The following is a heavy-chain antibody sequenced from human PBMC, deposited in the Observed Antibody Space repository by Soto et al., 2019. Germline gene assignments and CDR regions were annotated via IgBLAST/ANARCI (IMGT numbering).Heavy chain of an antibody. V-gene: IGHV1-3*05. J-gene: IGHJ6*02. CDR3: ARDPSYYGMDV. CDR2: INAGNGNT. Sequence: QVQLVQSGAEEKKPGASVKVSCKASGYTFTSYAMHWVRQAPGQRLEWMGCINAGNGNTKYSQKFQGRVTITRDTSASTAYMELSSLRSEDTAVYYCARDPSYYGMDVWGQGTTVTVSS. CDR1: GYTFTSYA.